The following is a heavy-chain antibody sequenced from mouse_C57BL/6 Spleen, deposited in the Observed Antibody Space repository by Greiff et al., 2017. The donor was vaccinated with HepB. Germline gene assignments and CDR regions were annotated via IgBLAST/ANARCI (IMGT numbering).Heavy chain of an antibody. CDR1: GFTFSDYG. J-gene: IGHJ2*01. CDR2: ISSGSSTI. V-gene: IGHV5-17*01. D-gene: IGHD2-1*01. CDR3: ARGGNEGFDY. Sequence: EVKVVESGGGLVKPGGSLKLSCAASGFTFSDYGMHWVRQAPEKGLEWVAYISSGSSTIYYADTVKGRFTISRDNAKNTLFLQMTSLRSEDTAMYYCARGGNEGFDYWGQGTTLTVSS.